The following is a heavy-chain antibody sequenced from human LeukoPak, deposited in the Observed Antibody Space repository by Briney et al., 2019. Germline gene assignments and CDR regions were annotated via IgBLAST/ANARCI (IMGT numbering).Heavy chain of an antibody. CDR2: INPNSGGT. CDR3: ASGSNYYASGSYYHDY. V-gene: IGHV1-2*02. Sequence: ASVTVSFKSSGYTFTGYYIHWVRQAPGQGLEWMGWINPNSGGTNYAQKFQGRVTMTRDKSISTAYMELSRLRSDDTAFYYCASGSNYYASGSYYHDYWGQGTLVTVSS. CDR1: GYTFTGYY. D-gene: IGHD3-10*01. J-gene: IGHJ4*02.